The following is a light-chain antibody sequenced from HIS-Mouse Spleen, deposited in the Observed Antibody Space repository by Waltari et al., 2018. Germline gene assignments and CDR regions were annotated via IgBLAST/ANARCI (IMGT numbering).Light chain of an antibody. CDR1: NIGRKS. J-gene: IGLJ2*01. Sequence: SSVLTHPPPVSVAPGKTPRGTRGGNNIGRKSVHWYQQKPGQAPVLVVYEDSDRPSGIPERFSGSNSGNTATLTISRVEAGDEADYYCQVWDSSSDHVVFGGGTKLTVL. CDR2: EDS. CDR3: QVWDSSSDHVV. V-gene: IGLV3-21*03.